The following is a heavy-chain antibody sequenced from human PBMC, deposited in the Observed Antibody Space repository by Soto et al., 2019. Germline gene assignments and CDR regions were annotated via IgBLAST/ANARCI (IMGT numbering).Heavy chain of an antibody. CDR1: GGTFSSYA. V-gene: IGHV1-69*13. Sequence: ASVKVSCKASGGTFSSYAISWVRQAPGQGLEWMGGIIPIFGTANYAQKFQGRVTITADESTSTAYMELSSLRSEDTAVYYCARSNYYDSSGYDAFDIWGQATMVTVSS. D-gene: IGHD3-22*01. CDR2: IIPIFGTA. J-gene: IGHJ3*02. CDR3: ARSNYYDSSGYDAFDI.